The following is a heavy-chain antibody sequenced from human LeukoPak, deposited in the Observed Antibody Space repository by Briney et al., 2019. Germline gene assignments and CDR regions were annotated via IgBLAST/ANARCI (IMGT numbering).Heavy chain of an antibody. CDR2: ISGSGGSI. Sequence: GGSLRLSCAASGFTFSNYAMSWVRQAPGKRLEWVSAISGSGGSINYVDSVKGRFTISRDNSKNTLYLQMNSLRAEDTAVYYCARGEYLADYGDYFDYWGQGTQVTVSS. CDR1: GFTFSNYA. V-gene: IGHV3-23*01. D-gene: IGHD4-17*01. CDR3: ARGEYLADYGDYFDY. J-gene: IGHJ4*02.